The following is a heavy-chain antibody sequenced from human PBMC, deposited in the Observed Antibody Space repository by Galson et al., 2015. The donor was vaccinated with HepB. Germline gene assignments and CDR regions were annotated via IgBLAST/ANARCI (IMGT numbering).Heavy chain of an antibody. CDR1: GFTFDDYA. CDR2: ISWNSGSI. Sequence: SLRLSCAASGFTFDDYAMHWVRQAPGKGLEWVSGISWNSGSIGYADSVKGRFTISRDNAKNSLYLQMNSPRAEDTALYYCAKEGDPLSAFWYFDLWGRGTLVTVSS. J-gene: IGHJ2*01. V-gene: IGHV3-9*01. CDR3: AKEGDPLSAFWYFDL. D-gene: IGHD3-16*01.